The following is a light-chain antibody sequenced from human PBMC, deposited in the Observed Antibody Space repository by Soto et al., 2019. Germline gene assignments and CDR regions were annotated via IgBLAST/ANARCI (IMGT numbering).Light chain of an antibody. CDR2: GNI. CDR1: TSNIGAGYD. J-gene: IGLJ2*01. Sequence: QAVVTQPPSVSGAPGQRVTISCSGTTSNIGAGYDVHWYQQLPGTAPKLLVYGNINRPSGVPDRFSGSQSGTSASLAITGLQAEDEADYYCQSYDSNLSGVLFGGGTQLTVL. CDR3: QSYDSNLSGVL. V-gene: IGLV1-40*01.